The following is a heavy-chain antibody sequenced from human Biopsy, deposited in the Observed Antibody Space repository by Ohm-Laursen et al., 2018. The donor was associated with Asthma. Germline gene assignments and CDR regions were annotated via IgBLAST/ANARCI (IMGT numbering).Heavy chain of an antibody. D-gene: IGHD3-9*01. Sequence: SSVKVSCKASGGTFSRYAISWVRQAPGQGLEWMGGIIPIFGTSNYAQKFQGRVTFTADESTSSAYMELSSLRSEDTAVYYCARTYYDFLTGQVNDAFAIWGQGTMVTVSS. CDR2: IIPIFGTS. J-gene: IGHJ3*02. V-gene: IGHV1-69*01. CDR3: ARTYYDFLTGQVNDAFAI. CDR1: GGTFSRYA.